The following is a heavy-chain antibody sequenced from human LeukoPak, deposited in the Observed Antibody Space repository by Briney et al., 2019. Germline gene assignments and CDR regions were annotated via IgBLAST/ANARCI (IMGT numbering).Heavy chain of an antibody. CDR1: GFTFSSYS. V-gene: IGHV3-21*01. CDR3: ARDRLAYCGGDCYSVVGY. D-gene: IGHD2-21*02. J-gene: IGHJ4*02. CDR2: ISSSSSYI. Sequence: GGSLRLSCAASGFTFSSYSMKWVRQAPGKGLEWVSSISSSSSYIYYADSVKGRFTISRDNAKNSLYLQMNSLRAEDTAVYYCARDRLAYCGGDCYSVVGYWGQGTLVTVSS.